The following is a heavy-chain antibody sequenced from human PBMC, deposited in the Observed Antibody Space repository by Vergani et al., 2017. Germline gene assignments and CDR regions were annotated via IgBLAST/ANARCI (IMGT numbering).Heavy chain of an antibody. CDR3: AREARLHDIVLMVYAYYYMDV. CDR1: GGSISSGDYY. D-gene: IGHD2-8*01. CDR2: IYYSGST. Sequence: QVQLQESGPGLVKPSQTLSLTCTVSGGSISSGDYYWSWISQPPGKGLGWIGYIYYSGSTSYNPALKSRVTISVDTSKNQFSLKLSSVTAADTAVYYCAREARLHDIVLMVYAYYYMDVWGKGTTVTVSS. V-gene: IGHV4-30-4*01. J-gene: IGHJ6*03.